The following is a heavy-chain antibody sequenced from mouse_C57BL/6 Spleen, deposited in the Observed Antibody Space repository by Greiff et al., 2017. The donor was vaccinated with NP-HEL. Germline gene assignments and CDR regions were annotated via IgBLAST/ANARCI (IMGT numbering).Heavy chain of an antibody. Sequence: VQLQQSGAELVRPGTSVKVSCKASGYAFTNYLIEWVKQRPGQGLEWIGVINPGSGGTNYNEKFKGKATLTADKSSSTAYMQLSSLTSEDSAVYFCARSVYYYGSSFDYWGQGTTLTVSS. V-gene: IGHV1-54*01. J-gene: IGHJ2*01. CDR1: GYAFTNYL. CDR3: ARSVYYYGSSFDY. CDR2: INPGSGGT. D-gene: IGHD1-1*01.